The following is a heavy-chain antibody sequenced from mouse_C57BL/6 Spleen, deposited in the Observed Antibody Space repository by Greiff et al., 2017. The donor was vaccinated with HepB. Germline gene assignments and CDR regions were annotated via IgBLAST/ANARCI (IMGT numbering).Heavy chain of an antibody. V-gene: IGHV5-4*03. J-gene: IGHJ2*01. CDR2: ISDGGSYT. Sequence: EVKLVESGGGLVKPGGSLKLSCAASGFTFSSYAMSWVRQTPEKRLEWVATISDGGSYTYYPDNVKGRFTISRDNAKNNLYLQMSHLKSEDTAMYYCARGFTALGVYFDYWGQGTTLTVSS. D-gene: IGHD3-1*01. CDR3: ARGFTALGVYFDY. CDR1: GFTFSSYA.